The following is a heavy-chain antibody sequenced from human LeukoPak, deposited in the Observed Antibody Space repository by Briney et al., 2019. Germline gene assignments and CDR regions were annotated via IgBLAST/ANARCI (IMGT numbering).Heavy chain of an antibody. CDR1: GFTFSTYP. J-gene: IGHJ4*02. V-gene: IGHV3-30*04. CDR3: ARGLGYCSSTSCQIDY. Sequence: GGSLRLSCAASGFTFSTYPMYWVRQAPGKGLEWVAVISSDRSNKYYADSVKGRLTISRDNSKNTVYLQMNSLRAEDTAVYYCARGLGYCSSTSCQIDYWGQGTLVTVSS. CDR2: ISSDRSNK. D-gene: IGHD2-2*01.